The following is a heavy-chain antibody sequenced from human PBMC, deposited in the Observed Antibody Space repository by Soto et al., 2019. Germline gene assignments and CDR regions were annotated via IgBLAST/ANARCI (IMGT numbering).Heavy chain of an antibody. CDR2: IYYSGST. CDR3: ASQVRLKDCSSTSCYVRWFDY. V-gene: IGHV4-31*03. CDR1: GGSISSGGYY. D-gene: IGHD2-2*01. J-gene: IGHJ4*02. Sequence: SETLSLTCTVSGGSISSGGYYWSWIRQHPGKGMEWIGYIYYSGSTYYNPSLKSRVTISVDTSKNQFSLKLSSVTAADTAVYYCASQVRLKDCSSTSCYVRWFDYWGQGTLVTVSS.